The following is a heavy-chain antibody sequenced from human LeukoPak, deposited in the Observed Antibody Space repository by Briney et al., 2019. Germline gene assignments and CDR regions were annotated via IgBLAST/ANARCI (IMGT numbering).Heavy chain of an antibody. Sequence: GGSLRLSCAASGFTFSSYSMNWVRQAPGKGLEWVSSISSSSSYIYYADSVKGRFTISRDNAKNSLYLQMNSLRAEDTAVYYCARDPIAVAGILDYWGQGTLVTVSS. V-gene: IGHV3-21*01. J-gene: IGHJ4*02. CDR1: GFTFSSYS. CDR2: ISSSSSYI. CDR3: ARDPIAVAGILDY. D-gene: IGHD6-19*01.